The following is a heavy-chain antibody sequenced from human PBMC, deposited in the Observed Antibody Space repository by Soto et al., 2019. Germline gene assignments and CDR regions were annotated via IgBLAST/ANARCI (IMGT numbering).Heavy chain of an antibody. J-gene: IGHJ6*02. Sequence: SETLSLTCTVSGGSVSSGSYYWSWIRQPPGKGLEWIGYIYYSGSTNYNPSLKSRVTISVDTSKNQFSLKLSSVTAADTAVYYCARDSRSSSSGGMDVWGQGTTVTVSS. CDR3: ARDSRSSSSGGMDV. CDR2: IYYSGST. V-gene: IGHV4-61*01. D-gene: IGHD6-6*01. CDR1: GGSVSSGSYY.